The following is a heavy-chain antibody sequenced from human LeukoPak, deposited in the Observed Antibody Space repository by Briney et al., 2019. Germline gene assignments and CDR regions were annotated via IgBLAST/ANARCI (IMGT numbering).Heavy chain of an antibody. CDR2: IYYSGST. D-gene: IGHD6-6*01. Sequence: PSETLSLTCTVSGGSISSGDYYWRWIRQPPGKGLEWIGYIYYSGSTYYNPSLKSRVTISVDTSKNQFSLKLSSVTAADTAVYYCARGGLEQLVEGFDYWGQGTLVTVSS. V-gene: IGHV4-30-4*08. J-gene: IGHJ4*02. CDR1: GGSISSGDYY. CDR3: ARGGLEQLVEGFDY.